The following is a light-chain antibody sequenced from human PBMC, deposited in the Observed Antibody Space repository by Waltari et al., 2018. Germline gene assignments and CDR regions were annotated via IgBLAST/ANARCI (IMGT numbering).Light chain of an antibody. CDR1: QSIISS. J-gene: IGKJ4*01. CDR2: AAS. V-gene: IGKV1-39*01. Sequence: DIQMTQSPSSLSASVGDRVTITCRASQSIISSLNWYQQRPGKAPKLLIYAASSLQSGVPSRFSGSGSGTDFTLTITSLQTEDFATYYCQQSYSTPVFGGGTKVEIK. CDR3: QQSYSTPV.